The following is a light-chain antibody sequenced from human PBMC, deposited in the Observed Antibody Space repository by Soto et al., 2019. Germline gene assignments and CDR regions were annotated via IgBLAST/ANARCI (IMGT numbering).Light chain of an antibody. Sequence: QSALTQPASVSGSPGQSITISCTGTSSDVGGYNYVSWYQQHPGKAPKLMIYDVSNRPSGVSNRVSGSKSGNTASLTISGLQAEDEADYYCSSYTGSSTPVVFGGGTKLTAL. CDR3: SSYTGSSTPVV. V-gene: IGLV2-14*01. CDR2: DVS. J-gene: IGLJ2*01. CDR1: SSDVGGYNY.